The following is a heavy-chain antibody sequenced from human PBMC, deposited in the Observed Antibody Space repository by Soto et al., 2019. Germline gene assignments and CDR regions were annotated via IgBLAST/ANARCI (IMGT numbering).Heavy chain of an antibody. CDR2: MNPDGSTK. Sequence: EAQLVESGGGLVQPGGSLRLTCAASGFTFSNSWMTWVRQTPGKGLEWVANMNPDGSTKNYVDSVKAGFTISRDNAQNSLYLQMNSLRAEDTAVFYWARLCHYCIDVWGSGTTVTVSS. CDR1: GFTFSNSW. V-gene: IGHV3-7*01. CDR3: ARLCHYCIDV. J-gene: IGHJ6*03.